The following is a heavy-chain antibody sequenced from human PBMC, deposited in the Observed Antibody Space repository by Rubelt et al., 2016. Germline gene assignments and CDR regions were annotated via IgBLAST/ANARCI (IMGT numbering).Heavy chain of an antibody. D-gene: IGHD5-12*01. CDR3: ARDLGRSGYASCSDY. V-gene: IGHV4-38-2*02. CDR1: GYSISSGYY. J-gene: IGHJ4*02. Sequence: QVQLQESGPGLVKPSETLSLTCTVSGYSISSGYYWGWIRQPPGKGLEWIGTISHSGGTFYSPSLKSRVTISADTSKNQFSLKLSSVTAADTAGYYCARDLGRSGYASCSDYWGRGTLVTVSS. CDR2: ISHSGGT.